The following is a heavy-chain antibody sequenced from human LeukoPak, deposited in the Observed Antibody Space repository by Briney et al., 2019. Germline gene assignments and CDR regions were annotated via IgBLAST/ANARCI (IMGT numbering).Heavy chain of an antibody. Sequence: PSETLSLTCTVSGGSISSSSYYWGWIRQPPGKGLEWIGSIYYSGSTYYNPSLKSRVTISVDTSKNQFSLKLSSVTAADTAVYYCARHGVFDYSIDCWGQGTLVTVSS. V-gene: IGHV4-39*01. CDR3: ARHGVFDYSIDC. CDR1: GGSISSSSYY. D-gene: IGHD4-11*01. J-gene: IGHJ4*02. CDR2: IYYSGST.